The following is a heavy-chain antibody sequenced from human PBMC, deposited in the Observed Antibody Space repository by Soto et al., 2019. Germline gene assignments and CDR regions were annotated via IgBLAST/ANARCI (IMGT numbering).Heavy chain of an antibody. J-gene: IGHJ4*02. D-gene: IGHD5-12*01. V-gene: IGHV3-48*01. CDR1: GFTFISYS. CDR2: ISSSSSTI. CDR3: ASQSSEWLLFAS. Sequence: EVQLVESGGGLVQPGGSLRISCAASGFTFISYSMNWVRQAPGKGLEWVSYISSSSSTINYADSLRGRFTISRDNAKNSLYLQMNSLRAEDTAVYYCASQSSEWLLFASWGQGTLVTVSS.